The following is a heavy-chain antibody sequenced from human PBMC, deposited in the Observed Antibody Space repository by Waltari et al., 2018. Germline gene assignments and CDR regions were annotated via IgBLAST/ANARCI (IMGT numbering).Heavy chain of an antibody. Sequence: QVQLQESGPRLVKASETLSLTCTVPGGAISRPYWSWIRRPAGKGLEWIGRIYTSGNTNYNPSLKSRVSMSVDTSKNQFSLKLSSVTAADTAMYYCAGEGVPYCGGDCYQFGYWGQGTLVTVSS. CDR2: IYTSGNT. CDR1: GGAISRPY. V-gene: IGHV4-4*07. J-gene: IGHJ4*02. D-gene: IGHD2-21*01. CDR3: AGEGVPYCGGDCYQFGY.